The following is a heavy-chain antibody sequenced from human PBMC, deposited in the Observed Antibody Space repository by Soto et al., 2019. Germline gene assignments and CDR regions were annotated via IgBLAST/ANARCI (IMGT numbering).Heavy chain of an antibody. V-gene: IGHV1-69*02. CDR2: IIPILGIA. J-gene: IGHJ4*02. D-gene: IGHD1-26*01. Sequence: QVQLVQSGAEVKKPGSSVKVSCKASAGTFSSYTISWVRQAPGQGLEWMGRIIPILGIANYAQKFQGRVTTTADKSTSTAYMELSSLRSEETAVYYCARCVGADPGHRWWRQGTLVTVSS. CDR3: ARCVGADPGHRW. CDR1: AGTFSSYT.